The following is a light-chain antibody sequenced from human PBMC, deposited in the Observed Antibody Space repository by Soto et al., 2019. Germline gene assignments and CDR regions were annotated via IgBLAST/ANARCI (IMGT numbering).Light chain of an antibody. CDR1: QTISSTY. Sequence: EIVLTQSPGTLSLSPGERATLSCRASQTISSTYLAWYQHKPGQAPSLLIYGASSRATRSPVRFSGSGSGTDFTLAISRLEPEDFAVYYCQQYGRSPPYTFGQGTKLEIK. CDR3: QQYGRSPPYT. V-gene: IGKV3-20*01. CDR2: GAS. J-gene: IGKJ2*01.